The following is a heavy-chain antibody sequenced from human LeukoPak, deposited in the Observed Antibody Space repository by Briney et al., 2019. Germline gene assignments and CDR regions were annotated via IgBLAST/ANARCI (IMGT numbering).Heavy chain of an antibody. Sequence: GGSLRLSCAASGFTFSSYSMNWVRQAPGKGLEWVSSISSSSSYIYYADSVKGRFTISRDNAKNSLYLQMNSLRAEDTAVYYCARDTGGSYHFYYFDYWGQGTLVTVSS. D-gene: IGHD1-26*01. CDR1: GFTFSSYS. CDR2: ISSSSSYI. V-gene: IGHV3-21*01. CDR3: ARDTGGSYHFYYFDY. J-gene: IGHJ4*02.